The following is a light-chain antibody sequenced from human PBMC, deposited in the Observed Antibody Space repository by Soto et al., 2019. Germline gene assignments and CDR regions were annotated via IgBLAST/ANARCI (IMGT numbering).Light chain of an antibody. Sequence: DILMTQSTSTLSASVGDRVTITGRASQGISGWLAWYQQKPGKAPKLLIYDASSLESGVPSRFSGSGFGTEFTLTISSLQPDDFATYYCQQYETFSGTFGPGTKVDIK. CDR1: QGISGW. J-gene: IGKJ1*01. CDR3: QQYETFSGT. V-gene: IGKV1-5*01. CDR2: DAS.